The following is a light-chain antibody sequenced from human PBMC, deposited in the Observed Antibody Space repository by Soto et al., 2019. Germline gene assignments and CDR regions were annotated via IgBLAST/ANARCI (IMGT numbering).Light chain of an antibody. Sequence: DIVMTQSPDSLAVSLGERATINCKSSQSVLYNSDNNNYLAWYQQKPGQSPKVLIYWASARQSGVPDRFSGRGSGTDFTLTIGGLQPEDVAVYSCQQYYSTPRTFCQGTKVEIK. CDR3: QQYYSTPRT. CDR1: QSVLYNSDNNNY. J-gene: IGKJ1*01. V-gene: IGKV4-1*01. CDR2: WAS.